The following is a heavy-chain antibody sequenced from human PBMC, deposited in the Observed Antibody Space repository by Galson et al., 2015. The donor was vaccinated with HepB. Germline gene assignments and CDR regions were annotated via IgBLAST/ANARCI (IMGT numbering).Heavy chain of an antibody. D-gene: IGHD6-19*01. CDR1: GYTFTSYY. CDR3: ARDKLVGAVAGTSPIDY. V-gene: IGHV1-46*01. J-gene: IGHJ4*02. Sequence: SVKVSCKASGYTFTSYYMHWVRQAPGQGLEWMGIINPSGGSTSYAQKFQGRVTMTRDTSTSIVYMELSSLRSEDTAVYYCARDKLVGAVAGTSPIDYWGQGTLVTVSS. CDR2: INPSGGST.